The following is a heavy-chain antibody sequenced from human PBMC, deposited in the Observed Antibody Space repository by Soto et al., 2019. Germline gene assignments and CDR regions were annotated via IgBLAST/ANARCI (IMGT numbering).Heavy chain of an antibody. CDR3: ARAPVLLWFGERDYFDY. D-gene: IGHD3-10*01. CDR2: ISAYNGNT. CDR1: GGTFSSYA. J-gene: IGHJ4*02. V-gene: IGHV1-18*01. Sequence: ASVKVSCKASGGTFSSYAISWVRQAPGQGLEWLGWISAYNGNTNYAQKLQGRVTMTTDTSTSTAYMELRSLRSDDTAVYYCARAPVLLWFGERDYFDYWRQGTLVTVSS.